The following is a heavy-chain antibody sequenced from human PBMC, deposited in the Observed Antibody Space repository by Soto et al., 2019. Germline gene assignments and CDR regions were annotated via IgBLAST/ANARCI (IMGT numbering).Heavy chain of an antibody. CDR1: GGSISSYY. D-gene: IGHD3-9*01. V-gene: IGHV4-59*01. J-gene: IGHJ6*03. CDR2: IYYSGST. Sequence: SETLSLTCTVSGGSISSYYWSWIRQPPGKGLEWIGYIYYSGSTNYNPSLKSRVTISVDTSKNQFSLKLSSVTAADTAVYYCARDSSSPLRLTPPLTSEYYYYMDVWGKGTTVTVSS. CDR3: ARDSSSPLRLTPPLTSEYYYYMDV.